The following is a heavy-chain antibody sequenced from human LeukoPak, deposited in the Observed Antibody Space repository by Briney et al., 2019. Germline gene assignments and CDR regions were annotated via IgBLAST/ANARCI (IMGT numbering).Heavy chain of an antibody. Sequence: PSETLSLTCAVYGGSFSGYYWSWIRQPPGKGLEWIGEINHSGSTNYNPPLKSRVTISVDTSKNQFSLKLSSVTAADTAVYYCARARYYDFWSGYFTYYFDYWGQGTLVTVSS. D-gene: IGHD3-3*01. V-gene: IGHV4-34*01. J-gene: IGHJ4*02. CDR1: GGSFSGYY. CDR2: INHSGST. CDR3: ARARYYDFWSGYFTYYFDY.